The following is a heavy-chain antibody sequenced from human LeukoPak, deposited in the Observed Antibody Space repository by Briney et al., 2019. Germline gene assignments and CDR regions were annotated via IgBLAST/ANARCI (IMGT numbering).Heavy chain of an antibody. CDR2: IIPILGIA. D-gene: IGHD3-22*01. J-gene: IGHJ4*02. CDR1: GYTFTTYY. V-gene: IGHV1-69*02. CDR3: ARGGRDSSGYVVFDY. Sequence: GASVKVSCKASGYTFTTYYIHWVRQAPGQRLEWMGRIIPILGIANYAQKFQGRVTITADKSTSTAYMELSSLRSEDTAVYYCARGGRDSSGYVVFDYWGQGTLVTVSS.